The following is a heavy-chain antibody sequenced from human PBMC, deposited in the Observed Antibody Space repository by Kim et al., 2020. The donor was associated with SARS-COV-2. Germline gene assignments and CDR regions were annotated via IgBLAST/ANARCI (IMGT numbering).Heavy chain of an antibody. CDR3: ARLAAGAATALDALDI. J-gene: IGHJ3*02. V-gene: IGHV6-1*01. Sequence: QTLSLTCAISGDSVSSNSAAWNWIRQSPSRGLEWLGRTYYRSKWFNDYAVSVKSRITINPDTSKNQFSLQLNSVTPEDTAVYYCARLAAGAATALDALDIWGQGTMVTVSS. D-gene: IGHD6-13*01. CDR2: TYYRSKWFN. CDR1: GDSVSSNSAA.